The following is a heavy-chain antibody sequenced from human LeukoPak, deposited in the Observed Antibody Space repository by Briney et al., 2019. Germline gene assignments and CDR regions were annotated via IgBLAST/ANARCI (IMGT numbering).Heavy chain of an antibody. J-gene: IGHJ4*02. CDR1: GGTFSSYA. V-gene: IGHV1-69*04. CDR2: IIPILGIA. Sequence: SVKVSCKASGGTFSSYAISWVRQDPGQGLEWMGRIIPILGIANYAQKFQGRVTITADKSTGTAYMELSSLRSEDTAVYYCARAAVAVPRGFDYWGQGTLVTVSS. CDR3: ARAAVAVPRGFDY. D-gene: IGHD6-19*01.